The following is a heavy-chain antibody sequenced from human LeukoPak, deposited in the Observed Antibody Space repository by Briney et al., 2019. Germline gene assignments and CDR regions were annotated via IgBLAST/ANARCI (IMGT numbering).Heavy chain of an antibody. CDR1: GFSFSNYG. CDR2: IRSSGET. V-gene: IGHV3-23*01. D-gene: IGHD5-18*01. Sequence: GGSLRLSCAASGFSFSNYGMTWVRQAPGKGLEWVSYIRSSGETYYTDSVKGRFTISRDNSKNTLYLQMNSLRAEDTAVYYCAKVDPDTAMVTGFDYWGQGTLVTVSS. CDR3: AKVDPDTAMVTGFDY. J-gene: IGHJ4*02.